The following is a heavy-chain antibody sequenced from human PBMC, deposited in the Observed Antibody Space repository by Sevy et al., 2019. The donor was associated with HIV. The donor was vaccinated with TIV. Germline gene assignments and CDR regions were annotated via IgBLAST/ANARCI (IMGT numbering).Heavy chain of an antibody. CDR1: GFTFSSYE. CDR2: ISSSGSTI. CDR3: ARRYCSGGSCTKTYYYYYYMDV. J-gene: IGHJ6*03. Sequence: GGSLRLSCTASGFTFSSYEMNWVRQAPGKGLEWVSYISSSGSTIYYADSVKGRFTISRDNAKNSLYLQMISLRAEDTAVYYCARRYCSGGSCTKTYYYYYYMDVWGKGTTVTVSS. D-gene: IGHD2-15*01. V-gene: IGHV3-48*03.